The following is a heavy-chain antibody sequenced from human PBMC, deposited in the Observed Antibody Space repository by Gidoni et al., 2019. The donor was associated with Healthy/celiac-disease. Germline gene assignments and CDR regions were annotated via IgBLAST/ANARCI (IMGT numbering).Heavy chain of an antibody. CDR2: IIPIFGTA. V-gene: IGHV1-69*06. CDR1: GGTFSSYA. D-gene: IGHD6-19*01. Sequence: QVQLVQSGAEVTKTGSSVRVCCRASGGTFSSYAISWGRQAPGQGLEWMGGIIPIFGTANYAQKFQSRVTITADKSTSTAYMELSSLRSEDTAVYYCARGGSGWYPDYWGQGTLVTVSS. CDR3: ARGGSGWYPDY. J-gene: IGHJ4*02.